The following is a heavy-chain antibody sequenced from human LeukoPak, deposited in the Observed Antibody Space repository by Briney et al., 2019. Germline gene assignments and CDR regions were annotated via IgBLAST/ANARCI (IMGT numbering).Heavy chain of an antibody. CDR1: GYTFTSYA. J-gene: IGHJ2*01. CDR3: ARDPRAHDWYFDL. CDR2: INAGNGNT. V-gene: IGHV1-3*01. Sequence: ASVKVSCKASGYTFTSYAMHWVRQATGQRLEWMGWINAGNGNTKYSQKFQGRVTITRGTSASTAYMELSSLRSEDTAVYYCARDPRAHDWYFDLWGRGTLVTVSS.